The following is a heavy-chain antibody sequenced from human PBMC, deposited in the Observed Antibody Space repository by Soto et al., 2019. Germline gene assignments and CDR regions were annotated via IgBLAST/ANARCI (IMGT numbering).Heavy chain of an antibody. Sequence: ASVKVSCKASGYTFTSYGISWVRQAPGQGLEWMGWISAYNGNTNYAQKLQGRVTMTTDTSTSTAYMELRSLRSDDTAVYYCERDNGYSYGYDSFDYWGQGTLVTVSS. V-gene: IGHV1-18*04. J-gene: IGHJ4*02. CDR3: ERDNGYSYGYDSFDY. D-gene: IGHD5-18*01. CDR2: ISAYNGNT. CDR1: GYTFTSYG.